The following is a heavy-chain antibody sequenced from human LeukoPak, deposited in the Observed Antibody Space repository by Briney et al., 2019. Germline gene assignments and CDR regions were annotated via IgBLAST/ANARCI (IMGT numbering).Heavy chain of an antibody. Sequence: PSETLSLTCTVSGGSITSDSCYWSWIRQHPGKGLEWIGYIYYTGATDYSPSLKSRVIISLDTSKNQFSLNLSSVTAADTAVYYCSRDATYFYDRSGYYYPYDAFDIWGQGTMVTVSS. V-gene: IGHV4-31*03. D-gene: IGHD3-22*01. CDR2: IYYTGAT. J-gene: IGHJ3*02. CDR1: GGSITSDSCY. CDR3: SRDATYFYDRSGYYYPYDAFDI.